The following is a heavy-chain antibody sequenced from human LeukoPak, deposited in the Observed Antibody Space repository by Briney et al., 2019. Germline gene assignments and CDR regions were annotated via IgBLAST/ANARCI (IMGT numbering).Heavy chain of an antibody. CDR1: GGSVSSGIYY. J-gene: IGHJ4*02. CDR2: IFYSGTT. CDR3: ARTTSGWYYLDY. Sequence: SETLSLTCTVSGGSVSSGIYYWSCIRQPRGKGLEWIGYIFYSGTTNYNPPLKSRVTISVDTSKNQFSLKLSSLTAADTAVYYCARTTSGWYYLDYWGQGTLVTVSS. V-gene: IGHV4-61*01. D-gene: IGHD6-19*01.